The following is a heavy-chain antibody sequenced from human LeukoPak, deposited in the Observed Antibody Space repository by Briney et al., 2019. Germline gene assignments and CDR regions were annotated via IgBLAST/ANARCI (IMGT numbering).Heavy chain of an antibody. CDR3: ARGPNYSNFGSAYYYYMDV. Sequence: GASVKLSCNAAGYGFTIYGITWVRLATGQGKELMGWMNPQSGNTGYAQKFRGRVTITRDTSITTAYMELSSLRSEDTAVYYCARGPNYSNFGSAYYYYMDVWGKGTTVTVSS. CDR2: MNPQSGNT. CDR1: GYGFTIYG. V-gene: IGHV1-8*03. D-gene: IGHD4-11*01. J-gene: IGHJ6*03.